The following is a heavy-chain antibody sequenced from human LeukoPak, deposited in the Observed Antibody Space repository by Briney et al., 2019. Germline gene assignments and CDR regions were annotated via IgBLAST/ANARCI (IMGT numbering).Heavy chain of an antibody. CDR3: ARATHSYGPIHYYYMDV. J-gene: IGHJ6*03. V-gene: IGHV1-69*06. CDR2: IIPIFGTA. D-gene: IGHD5-18*01. CDR1: GGTFSRYA. Sequence: SVKVSCKASGGTFSRYAISWVRQAPGQGLEWMGGIIPIFGTANYAQKFQGRVTITADKSTSTAYMELSSLRSEDTAVYHCARATHSYGPIHYYYMDVWGKGTTVTVSS.